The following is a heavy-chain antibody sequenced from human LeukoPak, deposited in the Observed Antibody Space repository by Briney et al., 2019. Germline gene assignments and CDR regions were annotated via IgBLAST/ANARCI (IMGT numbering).Heavy chain of an antibody. CDR2: ISSSGGTT. D-gene: IGHD6-19*01. J-gene: IGHJ4*02. V-gene: IGHV3-23*01. CDR3: AHPSSGWTSFDY. Sequence: GGSLRLSCAASGFTFRSYAMNWVRQAPGKGLEWVSSISSSGGTTYYADSVRGRFTISRDNSKNTVYLQMKSLRAEDTAVYYCAHPSSGWTSFDYWGQGTLVTVSS. CDR1: GFTFRSYA.